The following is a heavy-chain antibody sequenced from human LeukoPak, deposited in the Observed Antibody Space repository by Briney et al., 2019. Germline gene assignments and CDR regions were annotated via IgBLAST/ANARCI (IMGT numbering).Heavy chain of an antibody. CDR1: GFTFSSYA. Sequence: GGSLRLSCAASGFTFSSYAMSGVRQAPGKGLEWVSAISGRGGRTYYADSVKGRFTISRDNSKNTLYLQMNSLRAEDTAVYYCAKPSIYYDFWSGSYYFDYWGQGTLVTVSS. CDR3: AKPSIYYDFWSGSYYFDY. V-gene: IGHV3-23*01. D-gene: IGHD3-3*01. CDR2: ISGRGGRT. J-gene: IGHJ4*02.